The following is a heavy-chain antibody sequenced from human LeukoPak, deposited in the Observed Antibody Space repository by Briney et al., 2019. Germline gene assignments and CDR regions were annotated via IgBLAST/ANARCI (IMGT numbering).Heavy chain of an antibody. CDR2: INHSGST. Sequence: SETLSLTCAVYGGSFSGYYWSWIRQPPGKGLEWIGEINHSGSTNYNPSLKSRVTISVDTSKNQFSLKLSSVTAADTAVYYRARLFVVVPAAIRRRSSPNWFDPWGQGTLVTVSS. D-gene: IGHD2-2*01. CDR3: ARLFVVVPAAIRRRSSPNWFDP. CDR1: GGSFSGYY. J-gene: IGHJ5*02. V-gene: IGHV4-34*01.